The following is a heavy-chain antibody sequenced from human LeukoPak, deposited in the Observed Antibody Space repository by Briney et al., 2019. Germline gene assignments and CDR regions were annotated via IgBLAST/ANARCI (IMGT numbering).Heavy chain of an antibody. CDR1: GGSINSYY. Sequence: PSETLSLTCTVSGGSINSYYWSWIRQPPGKGLEWIGYIYYSGSTNYNPSLKSRVTISVDTSKNQFSLKLSSVTAADTAVYYCARDRHSSGWYDDAFDIWGQGTMVTVSS. CDR3: ARDRHSSGWYDDAFDI. D-gene: IGHD6-19*01. J-gene: IGHJ3*02. V-gene: IGHV4-59*01. CDR2: IYYSGST.